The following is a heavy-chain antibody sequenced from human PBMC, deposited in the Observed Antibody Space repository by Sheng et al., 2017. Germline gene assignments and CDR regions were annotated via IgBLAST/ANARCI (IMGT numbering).Heavy chain of an antibody. CDR1: GGSLRDYA. Sequence: QVQLVQSGAEVKRPGSSVKVSCKASGGSLRDYAVHWVRQAPGQGLEWMGRIIPLFSAANYAQKFQGRVTITADESTDTAYIEFTSLKSDDTAVYYCATEPRASGQWLLLDFWGQGTQVIVSS. CDR3: ATEPRASGQWLLLDF. D-gene: IGHD6-19*01. V-gene: IGHV1-69*18. CDR2: IIPLFSAA. J-gene: IGHJ4*02.